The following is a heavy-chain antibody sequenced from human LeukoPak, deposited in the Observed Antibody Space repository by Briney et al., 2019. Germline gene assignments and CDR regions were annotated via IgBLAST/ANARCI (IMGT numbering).Heavy chain of an antibody. D-gene: IGHD4-17*01. CDR1: GYSISRGYC. CDR3: AGDYGAIQNYIDY. J-gene: IGHJ4*02. Sequence: SETLSLTCSVSGYSISRGYCWGWIRQPPGKGLEWIGSIYPGGSTYFNPSLKSRVTMSVDTSMNQFSLKVNSVTAAGTAVYFCAGDYGAIQNYIDYWGQGTLVTVSS. CDR2: IYPGGST. V-gene: IGHV4-38-2*02.